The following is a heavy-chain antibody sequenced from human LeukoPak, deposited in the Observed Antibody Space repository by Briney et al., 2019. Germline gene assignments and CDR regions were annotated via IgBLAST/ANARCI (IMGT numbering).Heavy chain of an antibody. CDR3: ASYAGYYDSSGPRDY. CDR1: GGSISSGDYY. V-gene: IGHV4-30-4*08. J-gene: IGHJ4*02. Sequence: SQTLSLTCTVSGGSISSGDYYWSWIRQPPGKGLEWIGYIYYSGSTYYNPSLKSRVTISVDKSKNQFSLKLSSVTAADTAVYYCASYAGYYDSSGPRDYWGQGTLVTVSS. CDR2: IYYSGST. D-gene: IGHD3-22*01.